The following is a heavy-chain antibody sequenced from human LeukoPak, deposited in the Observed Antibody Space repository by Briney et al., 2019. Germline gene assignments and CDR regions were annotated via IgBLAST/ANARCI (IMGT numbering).Heavy chain of an antibody. CDR2: INPNSGGT. D-gene: IGHD2-15*01. Sequence: ASVKVSCKASGYTFTGYYMHWVRQAPGQGLEWMGWINPNSGGTNYAQKFQGRVTMTRDTSISTAYMELSRLRSDDTAVYYCARVGAYCSGGSCYLDYWGQGTLVTVSS. J-gene: IGHJ4*02. CDR1: GYTFTGYY. V-gene: IGHV1-2*02. CDR3: ARVGAYCSGGSCYLDY.